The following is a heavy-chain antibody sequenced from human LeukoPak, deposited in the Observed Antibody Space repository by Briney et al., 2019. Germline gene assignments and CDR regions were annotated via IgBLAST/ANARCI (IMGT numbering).Heavy chain of an antibody. CDR3: AKSPPLTNWFDP. CDR1: GVTFSSYA. V-gene: IGHV3-23*01. Sequence: GGSLRLSCAASGVTFSSYAMSWVRQAPGKGLEWVSAISGSGGSTYYANSVKGRFTISRDNSKNTLYLQMNSLRAEDTAVYYCAKSPPLTNWFDPWGQGTLVTVSS. J-gene: IGHJ5*02. CDR2: ISGSGGST.